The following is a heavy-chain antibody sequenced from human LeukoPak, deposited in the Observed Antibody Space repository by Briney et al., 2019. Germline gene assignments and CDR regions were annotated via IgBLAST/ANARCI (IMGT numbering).Heavy chain of an antibody. V-gene: IGHV1-2*02. Sequence: ASVKVSCKASGYTFTGYYMHWVRQAPGQGLEWMGWINPNSGGTNYAQKFQGRVTMTRDTSISTAYMEVSRVTSDDTAVYYCARVRDNAFDIWGQGTMVTVSS. CDR2: INPNSGGT. D-gene: IGHD2-15*01. CDR1: GYTFTGYY. J-gene: IGHJ3*02. CDR3: ARVRDNAFDI.